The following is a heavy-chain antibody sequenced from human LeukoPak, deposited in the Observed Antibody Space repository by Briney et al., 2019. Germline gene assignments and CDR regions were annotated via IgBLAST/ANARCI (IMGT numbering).Heavy chain of an antibody. D-gene: IGHD6-6*01. CDR2: ISGSGGST. Sequence: GGSLRLSCAASGFSFSSYAMSWVRQAPGKGLEWVSAISGSGGSTYYADSVKGRFTISRDNSKNTLYLQMNSLRAEDTAVYYCAKDRGRVAARLGFDYWGQGTLVTVSS. CDR1: GFSFSSYA. CDR3: AKDRGRVAARLGFDY. J-gene: IGHJ4*02. V-gene: IGHV3-23*01.